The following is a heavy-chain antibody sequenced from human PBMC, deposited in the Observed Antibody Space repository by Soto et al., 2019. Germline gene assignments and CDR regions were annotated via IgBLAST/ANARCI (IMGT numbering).Heavy chain of an antibody. CDR3: ARESAVCTNGVCYSDCSGGSCYAIDY. Sequence: ASVKVSCKASGGTFSSYTISWVRQAPGQGLEWMGRIIPILGIANYAQKFQGRVTITADKSTSTAYMELSSLRSEDTAVYYCARESAVCTNGVCYSDCSGGSCYAIDYWGQGTLVTVSS. D-gene: IGHD2-15*01. J-gene: IGHJ4*02. V-gene: IGHV1-69*04. CDR1: GGTFSSYT. CDR2: IIPILGIA.